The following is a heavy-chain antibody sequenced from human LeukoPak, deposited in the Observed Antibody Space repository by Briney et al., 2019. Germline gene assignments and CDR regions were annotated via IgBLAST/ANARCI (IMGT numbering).Heavy chain of an antibody. V-gene: IGHV3-48*03. CDR3: ARASSPYGSGSSPQGY. CDR1: GFPFSSYE. J-gene: IGHJ4*02. Sequence: GGSLRLSCAASGFPFSSYEMKWVRQAPGKGLEWVSYISSSGSTIYYADSVKGRFTISRDNAKNSLYLQMNSLRAEDTAVYYCARASSPYGSGSSPQGYWGQGTLVTVSS. D-gene: IGHD3-10*01. CDR2: ISSSGSTI.